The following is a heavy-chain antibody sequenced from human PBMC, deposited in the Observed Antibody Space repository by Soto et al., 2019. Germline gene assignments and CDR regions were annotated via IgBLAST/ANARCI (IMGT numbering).Heavy chain of an antibody. V-gene: IGHV1-2*02. CDR1: GYTFIGYH. D-gene: IGHD6-19*01. Sequence: ASVKVSCKASGYTFIGYHMHWVRQAPGQGLEWMGWINPKSGATNLAQKFQGRVTMTRDTSISTAYMELTRLTSDDTAVYYCASPPPAYSSGVLASWGQGAQVTVSS. J-gene: IGHJ5*02. CDR3: ASPPPAYSSGVLAS. CDR2: INPKSGAT.